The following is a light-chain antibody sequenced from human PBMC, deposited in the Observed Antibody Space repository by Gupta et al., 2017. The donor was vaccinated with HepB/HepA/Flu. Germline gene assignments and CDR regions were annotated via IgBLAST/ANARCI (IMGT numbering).Light chain of an antibody. Sequence: EIVMTQSPATLSVSPGERATVSCRASQSVSSNLAWYQQKPGQAPRLLIYGASTRAIGIPARFSGSGSGTEFTLTISSLQSEDFVVYYCQQYNDWPFTFGHGTKVDFK. J-gene: IGKJ3*01. CDR3: QQYNDWPFT. CDR2: GAS. CDR1: QSVSSN. V-gene: IGKV3-15*01.